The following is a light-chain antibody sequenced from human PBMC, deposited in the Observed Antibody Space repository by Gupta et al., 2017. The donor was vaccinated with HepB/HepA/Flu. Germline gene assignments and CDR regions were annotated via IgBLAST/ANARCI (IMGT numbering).Light chain of an antibody. CDR2: NND. CDR1: RSNIGSNA. CDR3: SAWDDSLNGLYV. J-gene: IGLJ1*01. Sequence: QSVLTQPPSVSGTPGQRVTISCSGGRSNIGSNAVKWYQQPPEAAPKLLILNNDQRPPGVPDRFSGSKSGTSASLATSGLQSEDEADYDCSAWDDSLNGLYVFGTGTKVTV. V-gene: IGLV1-44*01.